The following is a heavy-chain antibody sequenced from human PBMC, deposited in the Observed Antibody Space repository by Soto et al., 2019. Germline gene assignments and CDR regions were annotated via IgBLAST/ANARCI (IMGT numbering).Heavy chain of an antibody. CDR1: GFSLRSTEVG. V-gene: IGHV2-5*05. CDR3: AHRSGDTQPFDF. J-gene: IGHJ3*01. Sequence: QITLKESGPTLVKPTQTLTLTCTFSGFSLRSTEVGVGWIRQSPGKALESLALIYWDDDKRYGPSLKSRLTITKDTSKDQVSLTMTNMDAVDTGTYYCAHRSGDTQPFDFWGQGTTVTVSS. D-gene: IGHD4-17*01. CDR2: IYWDDDK.